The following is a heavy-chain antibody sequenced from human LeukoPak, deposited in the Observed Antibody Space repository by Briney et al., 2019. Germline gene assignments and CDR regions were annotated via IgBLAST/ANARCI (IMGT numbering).Heavy chain of an antibody. CDR1: GGSFSGYY. Sequence: KPSETLSLTCAVYGGSFSGYYWSWIRQPPGKGLEWIGEINHSGSTNYNPSLKSRVTISVDTSKNQFSLKLSSVTAADTAVYYRARGLYSSGYHDAFDIWGQGTMVTVSS. D-gene: IGHD3-22*01. J-gene: IGHJ3*02. CDR2: INHSGST. CDR3: ARGLYSSGYHDAFDI. V-gene: IGHV4-34*01.